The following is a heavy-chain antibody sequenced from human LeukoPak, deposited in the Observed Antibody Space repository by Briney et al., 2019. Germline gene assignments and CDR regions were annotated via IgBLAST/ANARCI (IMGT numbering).Heavy chain of an antibody. V-gene: IGHV3-23*01. CDR1: GFTFSSYA. D-gene: IGHD3-22*01. Sequence: QPGGSLRLSCAASGFTFSSYAMSWVRQAPGKGLEWVSAISGSGGSTYYADSVKGRFTISRDNSKNTLYLQMNSLRAEDTAVYYCARRQRITMIVVVTSYDAFDIWGQGTMVTVSS. CDR2: ISGSGGST. CDR3: ARRQRITMIVVVTSYDAFDI. J-gene: IGHJ3*02.